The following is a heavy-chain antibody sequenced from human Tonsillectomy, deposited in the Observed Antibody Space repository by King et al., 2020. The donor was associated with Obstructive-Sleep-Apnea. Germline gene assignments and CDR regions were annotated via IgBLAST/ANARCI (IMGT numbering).Heavy chain of an antibody. Sequence: VHLVESGGGVVQPGRSLRLSCAASGFTFSNYGMHWVRQAPGKGLEWVAVISYDGNNKFYADSVKGRFTISRDNSKNTLYLQMNSLRAEDTAVYYCAKDLYSGYGTDSWGQGTLVTVSS. V-gene: IGHV3-30*18. CDR1: GFTFSNYG. CDR2: ISYDGNNK. CDR3: AKDLYSGYGTDS. J-gene: IGHJ4*02. D-gene: IGHD5-12*01.